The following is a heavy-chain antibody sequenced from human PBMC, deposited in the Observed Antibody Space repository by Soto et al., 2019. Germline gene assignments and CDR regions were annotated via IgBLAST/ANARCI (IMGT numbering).Heavy chain of an antibody. CDR1: GFSLTTGGVG. D-gene: IGHD1-1*01. V-gene: IGHV2-5*02. CDR2: IYGDDDK. Sequence: SVPTLVNPTQTLTLTCTFSGFSLTTGGVGVGWIRQPPGKAPEWLALIYGDDDKRFRSSLKNRLSITRDTSRNEVVLKMTNMDPVDTSTFFCAHRHAANWLFEYWGQGILVTVSS. J-gene: IGHJ4*02. CDR3: AHRHAANWLFEY.